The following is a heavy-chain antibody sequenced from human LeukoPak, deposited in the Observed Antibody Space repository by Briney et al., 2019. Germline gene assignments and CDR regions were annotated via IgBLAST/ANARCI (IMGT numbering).Heavy chain of an antibody. V-gene: IGHV4-30-4*01. CDR1: GGSISSGDYY. Sequence: SETLSLTCTVSGGSISSGDYYWSWIRQPPGKGLEWIGYIYYSGRTYYNPSLPSRVTISVDTSKNQFSLKLNSVTAAATAVYYCASGPIGDADYWGQGPLVTVSS. CDR3: ASGPIGDADY. J-gene: IGHJ4*02. CDR2: IYYSGRT. D-gene: IGHD3-10*01.